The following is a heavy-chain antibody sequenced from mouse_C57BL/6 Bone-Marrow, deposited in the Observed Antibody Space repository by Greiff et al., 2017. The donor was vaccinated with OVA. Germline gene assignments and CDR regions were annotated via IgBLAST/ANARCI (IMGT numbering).Heavy chain of an antibody. CDR1: GFTFSSYA. J-gene: IGHJ1*03. CDR2: ISDGGSYT. CDR3: ARVYGSSPYWYFDV. Sequence: EVKLMESGGGLVKPGGSLKLSCAASGFTFSSYAMSWVRQTPEKRLEWVATISDGGSYTYYPVNVKGRFTISRDNAKNNLYLQMSHLKSEDTAMYYCARVYGSSPYWYFDVWGTGTTVTVSS. V-gene: IGHV5-4*03. D-gene: IGHD1-1*01.